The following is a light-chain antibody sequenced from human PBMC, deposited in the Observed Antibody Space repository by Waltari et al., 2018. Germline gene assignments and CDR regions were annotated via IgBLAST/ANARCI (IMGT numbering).Light chain of an antibody. CDR3: QHYNSPSWT. J-gene: IGKJ1*01. CDR2: KAS. Sequence: DIKMTQPPPPLSALVEEGATITCRASQDISSWLAWYQQKPGKAPKLLIYKASSLESGVPSRFSGSGSGTEFTLTISSLQPDDFATYYCQHYNSPSWTFGQGTKVEIK. CDR1: QDISSW. V-gene: IGKV1-5*03.